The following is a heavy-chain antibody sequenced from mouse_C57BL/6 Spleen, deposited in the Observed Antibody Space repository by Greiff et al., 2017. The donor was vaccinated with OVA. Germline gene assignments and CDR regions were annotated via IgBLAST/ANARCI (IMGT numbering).Heavy chain of an antibody. D-gene: IGHD3-3*01. J-gene: IGHJ2*01. Sequence: VQLQQSGPELVKPGASVKISCKASGYTFTDYYMNWVKQSHGKSLEWIGDINPNNGGTSYNQKFKGKATLTVDKSSSTAYMELRSLTSEDSAVYYCARGGDWNFYYWGQGTPLTVSS. CDR2: INPNNGGT. V-gene: IGHV1-26*01. CDR1: GYTFTDYY. CDR3: ARGGDWNFYY.